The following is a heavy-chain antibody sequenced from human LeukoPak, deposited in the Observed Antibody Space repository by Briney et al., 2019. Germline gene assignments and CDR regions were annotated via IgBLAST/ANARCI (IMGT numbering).Heavy chain of an antibody. CDR1: GCSFSSYY. CDR2: IYYSGTT. Sequence: AETLSLTCTVSGCSFSSYYWSWIRQPPGKGLEWIWYIYYSGTTNYNPSLMSRVTISVDTSKNQFSLKLSSVTAADTDVYYCASMVRGAALDYWGQGTLVSVSS. CDR3: ASMVRGAALDY. J-gene: IGHJ4*02. V-gene: IGHV4-59*08. D-gene: IGHD3-10*01.